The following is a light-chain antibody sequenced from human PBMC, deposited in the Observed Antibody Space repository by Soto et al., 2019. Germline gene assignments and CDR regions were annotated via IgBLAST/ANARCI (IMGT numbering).Light chain of an antibody. J-gene: IGLJ3*02. V-gene: IGLV2-8*01. Sequence: QSVLTQPPSASGSPGQSVTISCTGTSSDVGAYKYVSWYQQYPGKAPKLMIYEVTKRPSGFPDRFSGSKSGNTASLTVSGLQAEEEAYYYCTSYVGSDIWVFGGGTKVTVL. CDR3: TSYVGSDIWV. CDR2: EVT. CDR1: SSDVGAYKY.